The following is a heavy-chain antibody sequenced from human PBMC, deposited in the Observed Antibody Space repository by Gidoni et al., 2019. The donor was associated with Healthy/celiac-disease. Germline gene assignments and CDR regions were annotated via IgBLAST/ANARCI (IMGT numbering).Heavy chain of an antibody. J-gene: IGHJ6*02. D-gene: IGHD3-9*01. CDR3: ASQHRESPLRYFDWFAEGRGMDV. CDR1: GYTFTSYA. CDR2: INTNTGNP. V-gene: IGHV7-4-1*02. Sequence: QVQLVQSGSELKKPGASVKVSCKASGYTFTSYAMNWVRQAPGQGLEWMGWINTNTGNPTYAQGFTGRFVFSLDTSVSTAYLQISSLKAEDTAVYYCASQHRESPLRYFDWFAEGRGMDVWGQGTTVTVSS.